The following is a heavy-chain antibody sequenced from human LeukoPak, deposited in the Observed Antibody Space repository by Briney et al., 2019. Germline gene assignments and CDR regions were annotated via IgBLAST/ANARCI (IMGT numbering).Heavy chain of an antibody. J-gene: IGHJ4*02. Sequence: PSETLSLTCTVSGGSISSGGYYWSWIRQHPGKGLEWIGYIYYSGSTNYNPSLKSRVTISVDTSKNQFSLKLSSVTAADTAVYYCARHDDILTGYPFDYWGQGTLVTVSS. CDR2: IYYSGST. CDR1: GGSISSGGYY. CDR3: ARHDDILTGYPFDY. V-gene: IGHV4-61*08. D-gene: IGHD3-9*01.